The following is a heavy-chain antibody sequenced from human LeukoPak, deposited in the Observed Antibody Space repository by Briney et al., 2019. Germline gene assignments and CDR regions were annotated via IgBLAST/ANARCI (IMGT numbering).Heavy chain of an antibody. J-gene: IGHJ4*02. D-gene: IGHD2-15*01. CDR3: ASEYCSGGNCYFDY. CDR1: EYSFATYW. CDR2: IFPGDSDT. V-gene: IGHV5-51*01. Sequence: KSGESLKISCKGSEYSFATYWIGWVRQMPGQGLEWMGIIFPGDSDTRYSPSFQGRVTNSADKSISTAYLQWSSLKASDTAIYYCASEYCSGGNCYFDYWGQGTLVTVSS.